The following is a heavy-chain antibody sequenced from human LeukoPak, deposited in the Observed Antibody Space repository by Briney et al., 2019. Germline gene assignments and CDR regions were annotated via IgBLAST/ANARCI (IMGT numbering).Heavy chain of an antibody. D-gene: IGHD3-10*01. V-gene: IGHV4-30-2*01. Sequence: SETLSLTCAVSGGSISSGGYSWSWIRQPPGKGLEWIGYIYHSGSTYYNPSLKSRVTISVDRSKNQFSLKLSSVTAADTAVYYCARASVLWFGEGAFDIWGQGTMVTVSS. CDR1: GGSISSGGYS. CDR3: ARASVLWFGEGAFDI. J-gene: IGHJ3*02. CDR2: IYHSGST.